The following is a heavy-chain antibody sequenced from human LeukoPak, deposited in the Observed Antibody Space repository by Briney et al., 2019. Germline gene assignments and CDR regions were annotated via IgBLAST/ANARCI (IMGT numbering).Heavy chain of an antibody. CDR2: IYYSGST. CDR3: ARGEVSVMVVATPLY. V-gene: IGHV4-31*03. D-gene: IGHD3-22*01. Sequence: SETLSLTCTASGGSISSGDYYWSWIRQHPGKGLEWIGYIYYSGSTYYNPSLKSRVTISVDTSKNQFSLKLSSVTAADAAVYYFARGEVSVMVVATPLYWGQRTLVTVSS. CDR1: GGSISSGDYY. J-gene: IGHJ4*02.